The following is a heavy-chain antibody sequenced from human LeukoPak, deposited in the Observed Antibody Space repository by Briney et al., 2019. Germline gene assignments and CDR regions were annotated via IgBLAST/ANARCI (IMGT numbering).Heavy chain of an antibody. D-gene: IGHD4-17*01. CDR3: VKNGLTTNLNPEY. J-gene: IGHJ4*02. CDR2: IWYDGSNE. Sequence: GGSLRLSCAASGFTFSSYAMSWVRQAPEKGLDWVAVIWYDGSNEYYADSVRGRFTISRDNSKNTLYLQMNSLRVEDTALYYCVKNGLTTNLNPEYWGQGTLVTVSS. CDR1: GFTFSSYA. V-gene: IGHV3-33*06.